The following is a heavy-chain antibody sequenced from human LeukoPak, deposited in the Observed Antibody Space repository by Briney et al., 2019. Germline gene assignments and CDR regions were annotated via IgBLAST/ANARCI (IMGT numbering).Heavy chain of an antibody. CDR2: INHSGST. D-gene: IGHD4-4*01. CDR3: ARGTTPGGIDY. CDR1: GGSFSGYY. Sequence: SETLSLTCAVYGGSFSGYYWSWIRQPPGKGLEWIGEINHSGSTNYNPSLKSRVTISVDTSKNQFSLKLSSVTAADTAVYYCARGTTPGGIDYWGQGTLVTVSS. J-gene: IGHJ4*02. V-gene: IGHV4-34*01.